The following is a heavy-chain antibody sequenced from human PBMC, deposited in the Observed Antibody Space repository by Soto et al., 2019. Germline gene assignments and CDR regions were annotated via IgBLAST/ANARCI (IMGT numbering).Heavy chain of an antibody. D-gene: IGHD2-2*01. J-gene: IGHJ4*02. Sequence: GGSLRLSCTASGFTFGSYAMTWVRQAPGKGPEWVSAITAGGDSTYYADSVQGRFTISRDNSRTTLYLQMNSLRAEDTAVYYCAKVGVRYGSGASCYFHHWGQGT. CDR2: ITAGGDST. CDR1: GFTFGSYA. V-gene: IGHV3-23*01. CDR3: AKVGVRYGSGASCYFHH.